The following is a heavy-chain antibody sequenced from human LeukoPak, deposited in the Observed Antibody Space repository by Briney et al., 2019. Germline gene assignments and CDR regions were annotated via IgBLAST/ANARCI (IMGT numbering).Heavy chain of an antibody. CDR3: ARGGLSGIYGIDY. Sequence: ASVKVSCKVSGYTFNTYGVTWVRQVPGQGFEWMGWISPYNGDTNYAQKFQGRVTMTTDTLTSTVFMELRSLRSDDTAVYFCARGGLSGIYGIDYWGQGTLVTVSS. V-gene: IGHV1-18*01. D-gene: IGHD1-26*01. J-gene: IGHJ4*02. CDR1: GYTFNTYG. CDR2: ISPYNGDT.